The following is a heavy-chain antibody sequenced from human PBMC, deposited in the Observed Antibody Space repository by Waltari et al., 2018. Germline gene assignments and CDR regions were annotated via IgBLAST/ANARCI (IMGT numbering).Heavy chain of an antibody. Sequence: QVQLRESGPGLVRSSETLSLTCTVSGHSVNNDFYWAWIRQSPGGGLAWIASIYHTGSSHDNSSLKSRVSISTDMSTKQFFLTLTHLTAADTAVYYCAEEGNTTAGLFDSWGQGTLVTVSS. CDR2: IYHTGSS. CDR1: GHSVNNDFY. D-gene: IGHD6-25*01. J-gene: IGHJ4*02. V-gene: IGHV4-38-2*02. CDR3: AEEGNTTAGLFDS.